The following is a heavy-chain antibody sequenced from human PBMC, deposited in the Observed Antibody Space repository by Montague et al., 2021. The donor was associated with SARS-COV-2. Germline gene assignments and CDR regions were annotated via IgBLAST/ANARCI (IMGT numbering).Heavy chain of an antibody. J-gene: IGHJ6*02. V-gene: IGHV4-59*01. CDR2: MYYSGST. CDR1: GGSISNYY. Sequence: SETLSLTCTVSGGSISNYYWSWIRQSPGKGLEWIAYMYYSGSTNYNPSLKSRVTISVDTSKNQFSLNLTSVTAADTAVYYCARGRRVTTVGALMYHYGMDVWGQGTTVTVSS. CDR3: ARGRRVTTVGALMYHYGMDV. D-gene: IGHD1-1*01.